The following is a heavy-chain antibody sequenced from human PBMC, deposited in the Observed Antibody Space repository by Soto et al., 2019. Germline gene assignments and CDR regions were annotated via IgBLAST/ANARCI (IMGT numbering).Heavy chain of an antibody. CDR3: AREAYSSTGPHYYYYSYMGV. V-gene: IGHV6-1*01. Sequence: SQTLSLTCAISGDSVSSNSAAWNWIRQSPSRGLEWLGRTYYRSKWYNDYAVSVKSRITIYPDTSKNQFSLQLNSVTPEDTGVYYCAREAYSSTGPHYYYYSYMGVWGKGTTVSVPS. D-gene: IGHD6-13*01. CDR1: GDSVSSNSAA. CDR2: TYYRSKWYN. J-gene: IGHJ6*03.